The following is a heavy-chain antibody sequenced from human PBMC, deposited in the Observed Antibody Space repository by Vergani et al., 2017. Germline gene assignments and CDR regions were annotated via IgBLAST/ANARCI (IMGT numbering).Heavy chain of an antibody. CDR3: ARVPYSWMVRGASMDV. CDR2: IYTSGST. J-gene: IGHJ6*02. CDR1: GGSISSGSYY. Sequence: QVQLQESGPGLVKPSQTLSLTCTVSGGSISSGSYYWSWIRQPAGKGLEWIWRIYTSGSTNYNPSLKSRVTISVDTSKNQFSLKLSSVTAADTAVYYCARVPYSWMVRGASMDVWGQGTTVTVSS. V-gene: IGHV4-61*02. D-gene: IGHD3-10*01.